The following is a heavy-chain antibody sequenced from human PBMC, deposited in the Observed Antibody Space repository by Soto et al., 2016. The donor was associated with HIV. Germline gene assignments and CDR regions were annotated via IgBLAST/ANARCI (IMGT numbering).Heavy chain of an antibody. J-gene: IGHJ6*02. CDR3: ARDTARMMVMAGMDV. D-gene: IGHD3-22*01. CDR2: IYYSGST. CDR1: GASVSNSSYY. V-gene: IGHV4-61*01. Sequence: QAQLQESGPGLVKPSETLTLTCTVSGASVSNSSYYWSWIRQPPGKGLEWIGYIYYSGSTNYNPSLKSRVTISVDTSKNQFSLKLSSVTAADTAVYYCARDTARMMVMAGMDVWGQGDQGHRSP.